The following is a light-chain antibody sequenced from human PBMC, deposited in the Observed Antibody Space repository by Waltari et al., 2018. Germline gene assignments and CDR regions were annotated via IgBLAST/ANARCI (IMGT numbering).Light chain of an antibody. V-gene: IGLV3-19*01. CDR2: EKN. J-gene: IGLJ2*01. CDR1: GPRSYF. Sequence: SSELTQAPAVSVALGQPVTTPCQGNGPRSYFASWYQQSPEQAPILIMYEKNNRPSGVPDRFSGSNSDNTASLTITGAQAEDEASYYCHSRDASGVGGSFGGGTKLTVL. CDR3: HSRDASGVGGS.